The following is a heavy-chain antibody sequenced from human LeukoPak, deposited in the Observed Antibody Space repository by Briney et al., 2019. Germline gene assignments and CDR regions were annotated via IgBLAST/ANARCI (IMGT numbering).Heavy chain of an antibody. D-gene: IGHD5-12*01. CDR2: ICPGDSDT. CDR3: ALRSGYDYDY. V-gene: IGHV5-51*01. Sequence: GESLKISCKASGFGFTNYCIGWVRQMPGKGLEWMGIICPGDSDTRYSPSFQGQVTISADKSISTAYLQWSSLKASDTAMYYCALRSGYDYDYWGQGTLVTVSS. CDR1: GFGFTNYC. J-gene: IGHJ4*02.